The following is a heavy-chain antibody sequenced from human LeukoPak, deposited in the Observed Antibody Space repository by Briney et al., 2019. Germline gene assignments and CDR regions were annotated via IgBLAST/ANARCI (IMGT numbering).Heavy chain of an antibody. CDR3: ASTWTRRPALSHVPY. CDR1: GFSVSSNS. D-gene: IGHD2/OR15-2a*01. J-gene: IGHJ4*01. CDR2: MYNCDSA. Sequence: AETLRLSCAASGFSVSSNSMSWVRQPPPKGQEWVSIMYNCDSAYYADSVKLQFTISIDKYTNKIFLQMNSLCDDDTDQYYCASTWTRRPALSHVPYWSQGTLVTVPS. V-gene: IGHV3-53*05.